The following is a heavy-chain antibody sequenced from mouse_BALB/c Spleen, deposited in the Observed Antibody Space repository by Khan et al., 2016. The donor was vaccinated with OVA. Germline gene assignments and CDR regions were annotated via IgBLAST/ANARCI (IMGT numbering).Heavy chain of an antibody. Sequence: QIQLVQSGPELKKPGETVKISCKASGYTFTNYGMTWVKQAPGKGLKWMGWINTYTGEPTYADDFKGRFAFSLETSASTAYLQINNLKNEDTATDFCAREATYYDFGYWYFDVWGAGTTVTVSS. CDR3: AREATYYDFGYWYFDV. CDR2: INTYTGEP. D-gene: IGHD2-4*01. CDR1: GYTFTNYG. V-gene: IGHV9-3-1*01. J-gene: IGHJ1*01.